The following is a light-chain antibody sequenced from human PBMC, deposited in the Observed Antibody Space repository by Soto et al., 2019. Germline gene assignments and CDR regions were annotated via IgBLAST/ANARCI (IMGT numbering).Light chain of an antibody. J-gene: IGLJ2*01. CDR3: SSYTDSTTLVI. CDR2: DVS. V-gene: IGLV2-14*03. CDR1: SSDVGGYNY. Sequence: QSALTQPASVSGSPGQSITISCTGTSSDVGGYNYVSWYQQHPGRAPRLMIYDVSDRPSGVSNRFSGSKSGNTASLTISGLQAEDEADYYCSSYTDSTTLVIFGGGTKVTVL.